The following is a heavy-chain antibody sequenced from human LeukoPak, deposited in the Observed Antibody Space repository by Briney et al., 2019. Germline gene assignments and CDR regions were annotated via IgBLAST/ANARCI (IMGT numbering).Heavy chain of an antibody. CDR2: INHSGNT. J-gene: IGHJ6*01. CDR1: VGPFSGYY. Sequence: KPSETLSLTCAVNVGPFSGYYWSWVRQPPGKGLEWIGEINHSGNTNYNPSLTSRVTISVDSSNSHFSLRLTSVTAADTAVYYCATETSLTYYYNRREVFGLDVWGQGTTVTVSS. V-gene: IGHV4-34*01. CDR3: ATETSLTYYYNRREVFGLDV. D-gene: IGHD3-22*01.